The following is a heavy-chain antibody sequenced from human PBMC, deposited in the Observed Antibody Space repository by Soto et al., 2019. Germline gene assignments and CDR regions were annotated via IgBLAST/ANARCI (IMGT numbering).Heavy chain of an antibody. CDR2: LFNSGGT. CDR3: ARSPGLGNWFDP. CDR1: GGSITNFY. J-gene: IGHJ5*02. V-gene: IGHV4-59*01. D-gene: IGHD6-19*01. Sequence: PSETLSLTCNVSGGSITNFYWSWIRQTPGKGLEWIGWLFNSGGTNYNPSLRSRVTMSVDTSKNHFSLHLTSVTAADTAVYYCARSPGLGNWFDPWGQGTLVTVSS.